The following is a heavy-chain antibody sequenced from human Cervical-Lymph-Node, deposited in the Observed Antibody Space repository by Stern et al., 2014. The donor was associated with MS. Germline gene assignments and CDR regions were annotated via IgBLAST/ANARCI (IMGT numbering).Heavy chain of an antibody. V-gene: IGHV3-11*01. CDR2: ISSGGSNI. D-gene: IGHD2/OR15-2a*01. CDR1: GFTFSDYF. Sequence: VQLVESGGGLVKPGGSLRLSCGASGFTFSDYFMSWIRQAPGKGLEWVAYISSGGSNIHDADSVKGRFPISRDNANSSLYLQMHSLRAEDTAVYYCARCNVPRKAYSMDVWGQGTTVTVSS. J-gene: IGHJ6*02. CDR3: ARCNVPRKAYSMDV.